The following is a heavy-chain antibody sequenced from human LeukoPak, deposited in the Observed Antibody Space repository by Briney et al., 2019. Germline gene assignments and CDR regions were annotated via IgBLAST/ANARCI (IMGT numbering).Heavy chain of an antibody. CDR1: GGSISSGGYY. CDR2: IYHSGST. J-gene: IGHJ6*03. D-gene: IGHD2-2*01. V-gene: IGHV4-30-2*01. CDR3: ARIVVVPAASDYYYYMDV. Sequence: PSETLSLTCTVSGGSISSGGYYWSWIRQPPGKGLGWIGYIYHSGSTYYNPSLKSRVTISVDRSKNQFSLKLSSVTAADTAVYYCARIVVVPAASDYYYYMDVWGKGTTVTVSS.